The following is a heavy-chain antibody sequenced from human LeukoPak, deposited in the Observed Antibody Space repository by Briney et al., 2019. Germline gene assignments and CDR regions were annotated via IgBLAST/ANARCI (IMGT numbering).Heavy chain of an antibody. V-gene: IGHV3-11*01. CDR3: ARVGSRGSGTNYYYYMDV. Sequence: GGSLGLSCAASGFAFSDYYMSWIRQAPGKGLEWVSFISSSGSTIYYADSVKGRFTISRDNAKNSLYLQMNSLRAEDTAVYYCARVGSRGSGTNYYYYMDVWGKGTTVTISS. CDR1: GFAFSDYY. D-gene: IGHD3-10*01. J-gene: IGHJ6*03. CDR2: ISSSGSTI.